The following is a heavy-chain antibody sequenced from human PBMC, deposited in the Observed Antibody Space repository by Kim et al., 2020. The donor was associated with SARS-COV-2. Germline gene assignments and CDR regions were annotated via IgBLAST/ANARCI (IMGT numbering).Heavy chain of an antibody. CDR2: ISYDGSNK. D-gene: IGHD2-21*02. CDR1: GFTFSSYA. V-gene: IGHV3-30*04. Sequence: GGSLRLSCAASGFTFSSYAMHWVRQAPGKGLEWVAVISYDGSNKYYADSVKGRFTISRDNSKNTLYLQMNSLRAEDTAVYYCARGGGYCGGDCYLLWGQG. J-gene: IGHJ1*01. CDR3: ARGGGYCGGDCYLL.